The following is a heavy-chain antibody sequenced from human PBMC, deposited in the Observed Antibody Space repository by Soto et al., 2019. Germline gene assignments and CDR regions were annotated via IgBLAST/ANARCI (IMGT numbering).Heavy chain of an antibody. D-gene: IGHD2-21*02. CDR2: IWNDGSNK. CDR3: ARDRLAYWGGDCYSWYFDY. Sequence: QVQLVESGGGVVQPGRSLRLSCAASGFTFSSYGMHWVRQAPGQGLEWVAVIWNDGSNKYYAASVKGRFTISRDDSKNTPYVQMNSLGGEVTAVYYCARDRLAYWGGDCYSWYFDYWGQGALVAVSS. CDR1: GFTFSSYG. J-gene: IGHJ4*02. V-gene: IGHV3-33*01.